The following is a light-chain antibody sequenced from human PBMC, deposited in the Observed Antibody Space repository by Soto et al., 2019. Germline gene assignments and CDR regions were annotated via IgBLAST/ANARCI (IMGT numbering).Light chain of an antibody. CDR2: DAS. CDR1: QSVSNS. V-gene: IGKV3-11*01. J-gene: IGKJ4*01. CDR3: QQRVSLPPFT. Sequence: EIGLTQSPATLSFSPGVRATLSCRASQSVSNSLAWYQQKPCQPPRLLIYDASYRATGVPARFSSSGAETDFTLTIRSLGPEDFAVYYCQQRVSLPPFTLVGGTKVE.